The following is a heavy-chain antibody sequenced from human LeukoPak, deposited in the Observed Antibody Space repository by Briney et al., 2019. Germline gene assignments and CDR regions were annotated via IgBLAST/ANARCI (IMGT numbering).Heavy chain of an antibody. CDR1: GFTVSSNY. CDR2: IYSGGST. Sequence: GGSLRLSCAASGFTVSSNYMSWVCQAPGKGLEWVSVIYSGGSTYYADSVKGRFTISRDNSKNTLYLQMNSLRAEDTAVYYCARDLWSGYYYDSSGYGYWGQGTLVTVSS. V-gene: IGHV3-66*01. D-gene: IGHD3-22*01. J-gene: IGHJ4*02. CDR3: ARDLWSGYYYDSSGYGY.